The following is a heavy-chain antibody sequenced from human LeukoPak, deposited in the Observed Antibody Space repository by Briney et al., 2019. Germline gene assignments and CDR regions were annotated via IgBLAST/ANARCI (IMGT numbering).Heavy chain of an antibody. D-gene: IGHD6-13*01. V-gene: IGHV4-30-2*01. CDR1: GGSISSGGYY. Sequence: PSETLSLTCTVSGGSISSGGYYWSWIRQPPGKGLEWIGYIYHSGSTYYNPSLKSRVTISVDRSKNQFSLKLSSVTAADTAVYYCAREARRQQLVPCYYMDVWGKGTTVTVSS. CDR2: IYHSGST. CDR3: AREARRQQLVPCYYMDV. J-gene: IGHJ6*03.